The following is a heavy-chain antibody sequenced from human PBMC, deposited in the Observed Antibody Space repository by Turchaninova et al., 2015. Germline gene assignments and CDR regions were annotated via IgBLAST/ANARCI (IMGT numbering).Heavy chain of an antibody. Sequence: VQLVQSGAEVKKPGSSVKVSCKASGGTFSSYAISWVRQAPGQGIEWMGGIIPILGTAKDALTFKGRGTAEAAGATSTAYMELSSLGSEDTAVYYCARNDWDRRTWYFDLWGRGTLVTVSS. CDR3: ARNDWDRRTWYFDL. J-gene: IGHJ2*01. CDR1: GGTFSSYA. CDR2: IIPILGTA. V-gene: IGHV1-69*01. D-gene: IGHD1-1*01.